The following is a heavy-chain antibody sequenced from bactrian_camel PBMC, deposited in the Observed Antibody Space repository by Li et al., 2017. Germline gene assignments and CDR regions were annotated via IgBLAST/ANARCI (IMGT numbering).Heavy chain of an antibody. D-gene: IGHD2*01. V-gene: IGHV3S1*01. Sequence: HVQLVESGGDSVQPGGSLRLSCAASGYSASAYCLAWFRQIPGKSREGVAAIGTNGVSRLADSVKGRFTISKDNVANILYLQMDDLKPEDSAAYRCAASWDVTANAALGRMTSPEFGYWGEGTQVTVS. J-gene: IGHJ6*01. CDR3: AASWDVTANAALGRMTSPEFGY. CDR1: GYSASAYC. CDR2: IGTNGVSR.